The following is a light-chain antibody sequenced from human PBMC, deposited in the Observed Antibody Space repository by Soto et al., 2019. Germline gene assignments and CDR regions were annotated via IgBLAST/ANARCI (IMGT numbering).Light chain of an antibody. J-gene: IGLJ2*01. V-gene: IGLV1-47*01. CDR1: SSNIGSNY. CDR3: AAWDDSLSAVV. Sequence: QFVLTQPPSASGTPGQRVTISCSGSSSNIGSNYVYWYQQFPGSAPKLLIYRNDQRPSGVPDRFSGSKSGTSASLAISGPRSEDEADYYCAAWDDSLSAVVFGGGTKLTVL. CDR2: RND.